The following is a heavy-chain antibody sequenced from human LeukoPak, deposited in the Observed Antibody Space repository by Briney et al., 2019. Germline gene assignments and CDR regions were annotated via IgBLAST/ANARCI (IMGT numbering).Heavy chain of an antibody. CDR1: GGSISSYY. CDR2: IYYSGST. V-gene: IGHV4-59*08. J-gene: IGHJ4*02. D-gene: IGHD4-23*01. CDR3: ARLRLRWSMAVDY. Sequence: PSETLSLTCTVSGGSISSYYWSWIRQPPGKGLEWIGYIYYSGSTNYNPSLKSRVTISVDTSKNQFSLKLSSVTAADTAVYYRARLRLRWSMAVDYWGQGTLVTVSS.